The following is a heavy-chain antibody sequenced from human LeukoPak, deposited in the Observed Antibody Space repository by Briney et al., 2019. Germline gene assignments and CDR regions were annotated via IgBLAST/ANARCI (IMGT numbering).Heavy chain of an antibody. V-gene: IGHV3-30-3*01. CDR3: ARAPHRKHYYYGMDV. J-gene: IGHJ6*02. Sequence: PGGSLRLSCAASGFTFSSYATHWVRQAPGKGLEWVAVISYDGSNKYYADSVKGRFTISRDNSKNTLYLQMNSLRAEDTAVYYCARAPHRKHYYYGMDVWGQGTTVTVSS. CDR2: ISYDGSNK. CDR1: GFTFSSYA.